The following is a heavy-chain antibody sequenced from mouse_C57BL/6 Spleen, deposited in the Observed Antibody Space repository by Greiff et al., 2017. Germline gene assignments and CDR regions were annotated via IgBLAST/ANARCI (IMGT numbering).Heavy chain of an antibody. Sequence: VKLMESGAELVKPGASVKISCKASGYAFSSYWMNWVKLRPGKGLEWIGQIYPGDGDTNYNGKFKGKATLTADKSSSTAYMQLSSLTSEDSAVYFCARWGTGTGGFDYWGQGTTLTVSS. CDR1: GYAFSSYW. D-gene: IGHD4-1*01. CDR2: IYPGDGDT. V-gene: IGHV1-80*01. J-gene: IGHJ2*01. CDR3: ARWGTGTGGFDY.